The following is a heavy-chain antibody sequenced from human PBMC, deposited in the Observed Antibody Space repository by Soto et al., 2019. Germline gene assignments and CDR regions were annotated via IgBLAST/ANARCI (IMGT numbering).Heavy chain of an antibody. Sequence: PSETLSLTGNVAGVAIRSYYWSWIRQPAGKALEWIGGIYTSGTTNYHPSLKSRVTVLVDTSKNQVALKLSSVTAAGTAVHCCASEGASGFGMDVWGQGTKVTVSS. CDR2: IYTSGTT. CDR3: ASEGASGFGMDV. J-gene: IGHJ6*02. D-gene: IGHD3-3*01. CDR1: GVAIRSYY. V-gene: IGHV4-4*07.